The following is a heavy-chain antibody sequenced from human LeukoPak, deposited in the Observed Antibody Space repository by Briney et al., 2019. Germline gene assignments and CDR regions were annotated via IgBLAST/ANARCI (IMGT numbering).Heavy chain of an antibody. V-gene: IGHV3-30*03. CDR1: GFTFSGFW. Sequence: TGGSLRLSCGASGFTFSGFWMSWVHQAPGKGLEWVAVISYDGSNKYYADSVKGRFTISRDNSKNTLYLQMNSLRAEDTAVYYCARGSRDSSWYKTVGRFDPWGQGTLVTVSS. CDR2: ISYDGSNK. CDR3: ARGSRDSSWYKTVGRFDP. J-gene: IGHJ5*02. D-gene: IGHD6-13*01.